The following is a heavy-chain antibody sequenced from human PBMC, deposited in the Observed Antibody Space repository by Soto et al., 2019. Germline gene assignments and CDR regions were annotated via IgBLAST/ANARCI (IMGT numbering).Heavy chain of an antibody. CDR2: ISAYNGNT. J-gene: IGHJ5*02. CDR3: ARDLVVPAAMIAPQIYP. D-gene: IGHD2-2*01. CDR1: GYTFTSYG. Sequence: ASVKVSCKASGYTFTSYGISWVRQAPGQGLEWMGWISAYNGNTNYAQKLQGRVTMTTDTSTSTAYMELRSLRSDDTAVYYCARDLVVPAAMIAPQIYPWGQGTLLTVSS. V-gene: IGHV1-18*01.